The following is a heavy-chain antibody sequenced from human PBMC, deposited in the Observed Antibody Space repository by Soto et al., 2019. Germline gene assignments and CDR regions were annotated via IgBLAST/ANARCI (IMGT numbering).Heavy chain of an antibody. V-gene: IGHV4-31*03. CDR2: TSSSGSA. CDR1: NESMSSGGYF. CDR3: ARGGGYTASGGNSGFWFDP. Sequence: SETLSLTCTVSNESMSSGGYFWVWIRQHPGKGLEWIGHTSSSGSANPNPSLKRRVSMSVDSSNNQFSLKLTSVTVADTAVYYCARGGGYTASGGNSGFWFDPWGQGTPVTVSS. D-gene: IGHD6-25*01. J-gene: IGHJ5*02.